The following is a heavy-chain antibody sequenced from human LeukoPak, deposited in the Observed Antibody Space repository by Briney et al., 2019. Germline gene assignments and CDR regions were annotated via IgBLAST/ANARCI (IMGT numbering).Heavy chain of an antibody. CDR3: AREELRFLEWLPRGAFDI. Sequence: GGSLRLSCAASGFTFSSYSMNWVRQAPGKGLEWVSSISSSSSYIYYADSVKGRFTISRDNAKNSLYLQMNSLRAEDTAVYYCAREELRFLEWLPRGAFDIWGQGTMVTVSS. CDR1: GFTFSSYS. V-gene: IGHV3-21*01. CDR2: ISSSSSYI. J-gene: IGHJ3*02. D-gene: IGHD3-3*01.